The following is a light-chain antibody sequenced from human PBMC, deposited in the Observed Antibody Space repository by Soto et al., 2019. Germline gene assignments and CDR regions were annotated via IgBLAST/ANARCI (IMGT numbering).Light chain of an antibody. J-gene: IGLJ2*01. CDR1: TIGSKN. V-gene: IGLV3-9*01. CDR2: RDS. Sequence: SYELTQPLSVSVALGPTARITCGGSTIGSKNVHWYQQKPRQAPVLVIYRDSNRPSGIPGRFSGSNSGNTATLTISRAQAWDEAYDYCQVWDSSTDVVFGGGTKLTVL. CDR3: QVWDSSTDVV.